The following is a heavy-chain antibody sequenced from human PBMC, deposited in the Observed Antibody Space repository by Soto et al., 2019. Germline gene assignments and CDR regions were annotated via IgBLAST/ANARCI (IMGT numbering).Heavy chain of an antibody. D-gene: IGHD1-26*01. CDR3: DGSDF. CDR1: GFTFSTYA. Sequence: VRLLESGGGLVQPGGSLRLSCAASGFTFSTYAMSWARQAPGQGLEWVATISGSGTTTFYADSVRGRFTISRDNSKNTLYLQMESLRVDDTAVYYCDGSDFWGQGTLVTVSS. V-gene: IGHV3-23*01. CDR2: ISGSGTTT. J-gene: IGHJ4*02.